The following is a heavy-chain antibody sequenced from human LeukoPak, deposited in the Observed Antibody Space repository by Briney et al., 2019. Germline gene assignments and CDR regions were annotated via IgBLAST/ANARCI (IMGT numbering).Heavy chain of an antibody. D-gene: IGHD3-22*01. CDR2: IKQDGSEK. V-gene: IGHV3-7*01. J-gene: IGHJ1*01. CDR1: GFTFSSYW. Sequence: GGSLRLSCAASGFTFSSYWMSWVRQAPGKGLEWVANIKQDGSEKYYVDSVKGRFTISRDNAKNSLYLQMSSLRAEDTAVYYCAKWPYYYDSSGYYPRGYFQHWGQGTLVTASS. CDR3: AKWPYYYDSSGYYPRGYFQH.